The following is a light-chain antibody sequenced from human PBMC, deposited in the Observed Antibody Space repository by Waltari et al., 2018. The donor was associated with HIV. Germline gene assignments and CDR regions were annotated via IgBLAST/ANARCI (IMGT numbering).Light chain of an antibody. CDR1: QSVSCSY. J-gene: IGKJ2*02. CDR3: QHYDSSLRT. Sequence: IVLTQSPGTLSLSPGERATLSYRPSQSVSCSYLAWYQQKPVQAPRLLIYAASSSATGIPDRFSGRGSGTAFTLTINRLVPEECAVYYCQHYDSSLRTFGQGTRLEIK. CDR2: AAS. V-gene: IGKV3-20*01.